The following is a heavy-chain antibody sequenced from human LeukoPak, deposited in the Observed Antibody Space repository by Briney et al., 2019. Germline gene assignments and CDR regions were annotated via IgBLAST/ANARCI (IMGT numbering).Heavy chain of an antibody. Sequence: PSETLSLTCTVSGYSITSGYYWGWFRQPPGKGLEWVSVIYGGGTTYYADSVKGRFTISRDNSKNTLYLQMNSLRAEDTAVYYCARITMSRFDPWGQGTLVTVS. V-gene: IGHV3-53*01. D-gene: IGHD3-10*02. J-gene: IGHJ5*02. CDR2: IYGGGTT. CDR1: GYSITSGYY. CDR3: ARITMSRFDP.